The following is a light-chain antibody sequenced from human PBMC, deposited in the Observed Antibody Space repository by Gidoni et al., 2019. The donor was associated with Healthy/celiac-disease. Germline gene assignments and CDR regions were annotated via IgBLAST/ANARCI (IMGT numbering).Light chain of an antibody. V-gene: IGKV3-11*01. CDR1: QSVSSY. CDR3: QQRSNWPLT. J-gene: IGKJ4*01. CDR2: DAS. Sequence: EIVVTESPATLSLSPGERATLSCRASQSVSSYLAWYQQKPGQAPRLLIYDASNRATGIPARFRGSGSGTDFTLTISSLEPEYFAVYYCQQRSNWPLTFGGGTKVEI.